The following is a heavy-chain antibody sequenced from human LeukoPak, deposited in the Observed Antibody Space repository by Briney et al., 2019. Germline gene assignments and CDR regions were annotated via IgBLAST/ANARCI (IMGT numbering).Heavy chain of an antibody. CDR3: TYSSSLGYFDY. J-gene: IGHJ4*02. D-gene: IGHD6-13*01. Sequence: ASVKVSCKASGYTFTSYGISWVRQAPGQGLEWMGWISAYNGNTNYAQKLQGRVTMTTDTSTSTAYMELRSLRSDDTAVYYCTYSSSLGYFDYWGQGTLVTVSS. CDR2: ISAYNGNT. V-gene: IGHV1-18*01. CDR1: GYTFTSYG.